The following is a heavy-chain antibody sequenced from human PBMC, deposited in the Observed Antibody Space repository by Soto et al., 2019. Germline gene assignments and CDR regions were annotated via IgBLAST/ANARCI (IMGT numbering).Heavy chain of an antibody. Sequence: EVQLVESGGGLVKSGGSLRVSCAASGFTFSSAWMTWVRQAPGKGLEWVGRIKSKVDGETTDYAAPVKGRLTISRDDSESTLYLQMNSLKSEDTAVYYCAADGPSQGRGEFDYWGQGILVTVSS. J-gene: IGHJ4*02. CDR1: GFTFSSAW. V-gene: IGHV3-15*07. CDR2: IKSKVDGETT. CDR3: AADGPSQGRGEFDY.